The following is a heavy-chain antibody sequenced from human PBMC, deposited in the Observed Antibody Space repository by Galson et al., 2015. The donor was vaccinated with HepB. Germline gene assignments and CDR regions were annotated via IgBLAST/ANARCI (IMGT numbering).Heavy chain of an antibody. V-gene: IGHV3-33*08. Sequence: SLRLSCAASGFTFSTYAMHWVRQAPGKGLEWVAVIWYDGSNKYYADSVKGRFTISRDNSKNTLYLQMNNLRAEDTAVYYCARDRATMVRGVIRPHYYYYYMDVWGKGTTVTVSS. CDR2: IWYDGSNK. CDR3: ARDRATMVRGVIRPHYYYYYMDV. CDR1: GFTFSTYA. D-gene: IGHD3-10*01. J-gene: IGHJ6*03.